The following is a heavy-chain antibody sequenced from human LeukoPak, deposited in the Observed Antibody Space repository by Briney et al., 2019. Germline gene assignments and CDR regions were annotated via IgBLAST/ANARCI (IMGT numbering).Heavy chain of an antibody. CDR1: GFTFSSYE. CDR2: ISSSGSTI. J-gene: IGHJ4*02. V-gene: IGHV3-48*03. Sequence: GGSLRLSCAASGFTFSSYEMNWVRQAPGKGLEWVSYISSSGSTIYYADSVKGRFTISRDNAKNSLYLQIYSLRAEDTASYYCAKDRYGDYSFDYWGQGTLVTVSS. D-gene: IGHD4-17*01. CDR3: AKDRYGDYSFDY.